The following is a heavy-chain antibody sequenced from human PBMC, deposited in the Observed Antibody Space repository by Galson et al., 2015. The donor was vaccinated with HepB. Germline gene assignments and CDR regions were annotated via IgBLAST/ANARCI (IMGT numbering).Heavy chain of an antibody. V-gene: IGHV3-7*01. CDR3: SRALEY. CDR1: GFSFSYW. Sequence: SLRLSCAASGFSFSYWMDWVRQAPGKGLEWVANIKEDGSDKNYVDSVKGRFTISRDNADNLLFLQLDSLRPEDTAVYYCSRALEYYGQGILVTVST. CDR2: IKEDGSDK. J-gene: IGHJ4*02.